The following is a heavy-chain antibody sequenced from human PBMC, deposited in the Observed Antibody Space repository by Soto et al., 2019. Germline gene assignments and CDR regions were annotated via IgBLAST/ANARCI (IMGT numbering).Heavy chain of an antibody. CDR3: AARLPLIGYCIGGSCQTGDMDV. CDR1: GFTFTSSA. J-gene: IGHJ6*01. CDR2: IVVGSGNT. V-gene: IGHV1-58*01. Sequence: SVKVSCKASGFTFTSSAVQWVRQARGQRLEWIGWIVVGSGNTNYAQKFQERVTITRDMSTSTAYMELSSLRSEDTAVYYCAARLPLIGYCIGGSCQTGDMDVRGLGTTVTV. D-gene: IGHD2-15*01.